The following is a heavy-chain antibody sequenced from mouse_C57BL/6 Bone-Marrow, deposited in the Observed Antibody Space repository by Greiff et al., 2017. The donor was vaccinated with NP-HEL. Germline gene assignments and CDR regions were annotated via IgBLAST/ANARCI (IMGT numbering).Heavy chain of an antibody. J-gene: IGHJ3*01. CDR1: GYTFTSYW. Sequence: QVQLQQPGAELVRPGTSVMLSCKASGYTFTSYWMHWVKQRPGQGLEWIGVIDPSDSYPNYNQKFKGKATLTVDTSSSTAYMQLSILASEDSAVYYCACLGRRAYWGQGTLVTVSA. CDR2: IDPSDSYP. CDR3: ACLGRRAY. D-gene: IGHD4-1*01. V-gene: IGHV1-59*01.